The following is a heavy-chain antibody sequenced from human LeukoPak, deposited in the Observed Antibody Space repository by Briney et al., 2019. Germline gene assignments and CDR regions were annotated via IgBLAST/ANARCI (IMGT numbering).Heavy chain of an antibody. CDR1: GGTFSSYA. D-gene: IGHD3-22*01. J-gene: IGHJ4*02. CDR3: ARDGGYYYDSSGYYGDY. Sequence: SVKVSCKASGGTFSSYAISWVRQAPGQGLVWMVRIIPILGIANYAQKFQGRVTITADKSTSTAYMELSSLRSEDTAVYYCARDGGYYYDSSGYYGDYWGQGTLVTVSS. V-gene: IGHV1-69*04. CDR2: IIPILGIA.